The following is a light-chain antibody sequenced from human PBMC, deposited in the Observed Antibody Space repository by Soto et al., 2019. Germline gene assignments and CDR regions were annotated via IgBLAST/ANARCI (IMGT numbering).Light chain of an antibody. V-gene: IGLV2-23*02. CDR3: CSYAGSSTVV. CDR1: SSDVGSYNL. CDR2: EVS. J-gene: IGLJ2*01. Sequence: QSALAQPASVSGSPGQSITISCTGTSSDVGSYNLVSWYQQHPGKAPKLIIYEVSKGPSGVSVRFSGSKSGNTASLTISGLRAEDEADYYCCSYAGSSTVVFGGGTKLTVL.